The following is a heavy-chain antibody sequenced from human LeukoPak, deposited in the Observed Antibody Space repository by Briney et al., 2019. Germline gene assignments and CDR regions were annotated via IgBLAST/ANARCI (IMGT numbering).Heavy chain of an antibody. J-gene: IGHJ4*02. V-gene: IGHV3-48*04. Sequence: GGSLRLSCAASGFTFSNYDMNWVRQAPGKRLEWLSYITTSGSTTFYADSVKGRFTVSRDNAKNSLYLQINSLRAEDTAVYSCARDRHGGAFDYWGQGTLVTVSS. CDR3: ARDRHGGAFDY. CDR1: GFTFSNYD. CDR2: ITTSGSTT. D-gene: IGHD3-16*01.